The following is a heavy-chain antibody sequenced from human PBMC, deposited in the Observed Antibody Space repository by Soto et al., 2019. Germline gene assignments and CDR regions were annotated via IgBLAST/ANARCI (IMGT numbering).Heavy chain of an antibody. CDR1: GGTFSSYA. Sequence: QVQLVQSGAEVKKPGSSVKVSCKASGGTFSSYAISWVRQAPGQGLEWMGGIIPIFGTANYAQKFQGRVTITADESTSTAYMELSSLRSEDTAVYYCALGPDDSSGYSFYAFDIWGQGTMVTVSS. V-gene: IGHV1-69*01. J-gene: IGHJ3*02. D-gene: IGHD3-22*01. CDR3: ALGPDDSSGYSFYAFDI. CDR2: IIPIFGTA.